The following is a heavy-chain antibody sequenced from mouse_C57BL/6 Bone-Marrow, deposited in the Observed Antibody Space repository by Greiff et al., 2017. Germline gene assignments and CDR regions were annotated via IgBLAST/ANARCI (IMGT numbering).Heavy chain of an antibody. D-gene: IGHD1-1*01. V-gene: IGHV1-81*01. CDR1: GYTFTSSG. CDR2: IYPRSGNP. J-gene: IGHJ2*01. CDR3: ARRPIYDRRYAN. Sequence: VQLQQSGPELARPGASVQLSCKASGYTFTSSGISWVKQRTGQGLEWIGEIYPRSGNPYYNEKFKGKATLTADKSSSTAYMELRSLTAEYSAVYFCARRPIYDRRYANRGHGATLTASS.